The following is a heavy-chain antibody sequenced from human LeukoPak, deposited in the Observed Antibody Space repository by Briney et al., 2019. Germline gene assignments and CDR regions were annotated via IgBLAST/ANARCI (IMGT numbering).Heavy chain of an antibody. Sequence: SETLSLTCTVSGDSISNYYWCWIRQPPGKGLEWIGHISYSGSTNYNPSLKSRVTISVDTSKKQFSLRLTSVTAADTAVYYCARMTTVAIGAFDIWGQGTMVTVSS. V-gene: IGHV4-59*01. D-gene: IGHD4-23*01. J-gene: IGHJ3*02. CDR3: ARMTTVAIGAFDI. CDR1: GDSISNYY. CDR2: ISYSGST.